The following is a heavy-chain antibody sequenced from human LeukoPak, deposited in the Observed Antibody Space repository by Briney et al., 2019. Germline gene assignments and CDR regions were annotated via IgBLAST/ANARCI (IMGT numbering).Heavy chain of an antibody. V-gene: IGHV4-39*01. CDR3: ARGDCSGGSCYLFDY. CDR1: GGSTSSISYD. Sequence: PSETLSLTCTVSGGSTSSISYDWGWIRHPPGKGLEWIGSIYYSGSTYYNPSLKSRVTISVDTSKTPLSLKLSSVTAADTAVYYCARGDCSGGSCYLFDYWGQGALVTVSS. D-gene: IGHD2-15*01. J-gene: IGHJ4*02. CDR2: IYYSGST.